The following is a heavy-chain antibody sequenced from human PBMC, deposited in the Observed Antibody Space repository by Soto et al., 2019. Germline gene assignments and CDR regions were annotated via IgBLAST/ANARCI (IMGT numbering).Heavy chain of an antibody. D-gene: IGHD3-10*01. J-gene: IGHJ4*02. V-gene: IGHV3-21*01. CDR1: GFTFSSYS. Sequence: GGSLRLSCAASGFTFSSYSMNWVRQAPGKGLEWVSSISSSSSYIYYADSVKGRFTISRDNAKNSLYLQMNSLRAEDTAVYYCARDIDYGSGSYHEPDYWGQGTLVTVSS. CDR3: ARDIDYGSGSYHEPDY. CDR2: ISSSSSYI.